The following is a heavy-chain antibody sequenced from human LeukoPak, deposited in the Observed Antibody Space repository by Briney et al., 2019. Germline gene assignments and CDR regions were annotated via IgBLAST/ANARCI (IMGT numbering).Heavy chain of an antibody. CDR1: GYAFTGYY. CDR3: ARGAGGSGFSY. D-gene: IGHD6-19*01. Sequence: ASVKVSCKASGYAFTGYYMHWVRLAPGQGLEWMGWINPNSGGTNYAQNFQGRVTMTRDTSISTASMELSRLTSDDTAVYYCARGAGGSGFSYWGQGTLVTVSS. V-gene: IGHV1-2*02. J-gene: IGHJ4*02. CDR2: INPNSGGT.